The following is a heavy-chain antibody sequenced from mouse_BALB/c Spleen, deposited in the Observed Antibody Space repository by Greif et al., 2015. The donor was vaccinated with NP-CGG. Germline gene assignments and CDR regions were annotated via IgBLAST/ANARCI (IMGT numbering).Heavy chain of an antibody. J-gene: IGHJ3*01. CDR2: IDPANGNT. Sequence: VQLQQPGAELVKPGASVKLSCTASGFNIKDTYMHWVKQRPEQGLEWIGRIDPANGNTKYDPKFQGKATITADTSSNTADLQRSSLTSEDTAVYDCARAITTAYWGQGTLVTVSA. CDR1: GFNIKDTY. V-gene: IGHV14-3*02. CDR3: ARAITTAY. D-gene: IGHD2-4*01.